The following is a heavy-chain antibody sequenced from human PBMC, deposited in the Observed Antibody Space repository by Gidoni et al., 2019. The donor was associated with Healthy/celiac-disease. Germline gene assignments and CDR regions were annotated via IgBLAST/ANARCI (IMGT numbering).Heavy chain of an antibody. J-gene: IGHJ4*02. D-gene: IGHD3-22*01. Sequence: EVQLVESGGVVVQPGGSLRLSCAASGFTFDDYTMHWVRKAPGKGLEWVSLISWDGGSTYYADSVKGRVTISRDNSKNSLYLQMNSLRTEDTALYYCAKDMGTYYYDSSGYPSPFDYWGQGTLVTVSS. CDR2: ISWDGGST. V-gene: IGHV3-43*01. CDR3: AKDMGTYYYDSSGYPSPFDY. CDR1: GFTFDDYT.